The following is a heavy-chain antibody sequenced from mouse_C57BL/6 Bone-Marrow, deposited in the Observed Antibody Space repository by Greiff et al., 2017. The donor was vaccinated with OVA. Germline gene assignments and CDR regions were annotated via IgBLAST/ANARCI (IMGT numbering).Heavy chain of an antibody. CDR1: GYTFTDYE. CDR3: TIGYSNYYAMDY. V-gene: IGHV1-15*01. D-gene: IGHD2-5*01. Sequence: VQLQQSGAELVRPGASVTLSCKASGYTFTDYEMHWVKQTTVHGLEWIGSIDPETGGTAYNQKFKGKAILTADKSSSKAYMELRSLTSEDSAVYYSTIGYSNYYAMDYWGQGAAVTVSS. J-gene: IGHJ4*01. CDR2: IDPETGGT.